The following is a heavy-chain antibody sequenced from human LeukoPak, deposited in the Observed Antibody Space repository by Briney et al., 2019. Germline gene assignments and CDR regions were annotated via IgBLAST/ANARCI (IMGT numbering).Heavy chain of an antibody. CDR3: ARDGRSYWDLSKVGYFDY. J-gene: IGHJ4*02. CDR2: ISNTGNYI. CDR1: GFTFTSKS. D-gene: IGHD2-15*01. V-gene: IGHV3-21*01. Sequence: PGGSLRLSCAASGFTFTSKSMHWVRQAPGKGLEWVSSISNTGNYIYHADSVKGRLTISRDNAKNLLFLEMNSLRAEDTAVYYCARDGRSYWDLSKVGYFDYWGQGSLVTVSS.